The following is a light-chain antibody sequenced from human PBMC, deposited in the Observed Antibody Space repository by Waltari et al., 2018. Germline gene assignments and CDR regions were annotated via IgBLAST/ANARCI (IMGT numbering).Light chain of an antibody. Sequence: EIVLTQSPGTLSLSPGERATLSCRASQSVSSSYLAWYQPKPGPAPRLPVYGASSRATGIPDRFSGSGSGTDFTLTISRLEPEDFAVYYCQQYGSSPPTFGQGTKVEIK. CDR3: QQYGSSPPT. CDR1: QSVSSSY. CDR2: GAS. V-gene: IGKV3-20*01. J-gene: IGKJ1*01.